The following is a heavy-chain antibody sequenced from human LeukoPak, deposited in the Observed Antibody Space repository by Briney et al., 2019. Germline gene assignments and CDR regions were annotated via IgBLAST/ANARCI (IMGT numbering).Heavy chain of an antibody. Sequence: GGSLRLSCAASGFTFSSCGFHWVRQAPGKGLEWAAVIWYDGTHKYYADSVKGRLTIPRDNSKHTAYRQMNSRRAEDTAVYYCVKDRGDGYRGFDYWGQGTLVTVSS. CDR3: VKDRGDGYRGFDY. CDR2: IWYDGTHK. D-gene: IGHD5-24*01. V-gene: IGHV3-33*06. J-gene: IGHJ4*02. CDR1: GFTFSSCG.